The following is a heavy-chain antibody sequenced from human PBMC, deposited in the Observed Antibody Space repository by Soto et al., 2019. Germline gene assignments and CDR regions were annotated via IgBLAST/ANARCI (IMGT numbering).Heavy chain of an antibody. V-gene: IGHV3-33*01. CDR1: GFTFESCA. D-gene: IGHD1-1*01. J-gene: IGHJ6*02. Sequence: QVQLVESGGGVVQPGWSLRLSCAASGFTFESCAMYWVRQTPGKGLEWVAVIWYDGSNEQYVDSVKGRFTISRDNSKNTLYLQMSSLRAEDTAVYFCARGLSTRHYYGMDVWGRGTTVIVSS. CDR3: ARGLSTRHYYGMDV. CDR2: IWYDGSNE.